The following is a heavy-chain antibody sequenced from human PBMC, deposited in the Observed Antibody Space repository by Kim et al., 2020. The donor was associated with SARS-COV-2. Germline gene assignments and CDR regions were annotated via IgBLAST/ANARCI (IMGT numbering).Heavy chain of an antibody. Sequence: GGSLRLSCAASGFTFSSYAMSWVRQAPGKGLEWVSAISGSGGSTYYADSVKGRFTISRDNSKNTLYLQMNSLRAEDTAVYYCASYGSGSYYIDHYWGQGTLVTVSS. CDR1: GFTFSSYA. CDR3: ASYGSGSYYIDHY. CDR2: ISGSGGST. V-gene: IGHV3-23*01. J-gene: IGHJ4*02. D-gene: IGHD3-10*01.